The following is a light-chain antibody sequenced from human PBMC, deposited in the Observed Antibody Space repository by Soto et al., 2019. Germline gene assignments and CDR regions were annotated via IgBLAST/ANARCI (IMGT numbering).Light chain of an antibody. V-gene: IGLV2-14*01. CDR2: EVS. CDR3: SSYTSSRAYV. J-gene: IGLJ1*01. Sequence: QSVLTQPASVSGSPGQSITISCTGTSSDVGGYNYVSWYQQQSGKAPQLMIHEVSNRPSGVSNRFSGSKSGNTASLTISGLQAEDEADYYCSSYTSSRAYVFGIGTQVTVL. CDR1: SSDVGGYNY.